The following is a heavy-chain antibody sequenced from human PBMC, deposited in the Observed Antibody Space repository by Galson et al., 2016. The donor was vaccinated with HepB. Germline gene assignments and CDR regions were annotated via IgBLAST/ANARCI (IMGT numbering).Heavy chain of an antibody. CDR1: GFTFSNYG. D-gene: IGHD6-19*01. J-gene: IGHJ5*02. CDR2: MSHDGSHI. CDR3: AKDHGNRWLNNWFDP. V-gene: IGHV3-30*18. Sequence: SLRLSCAASGFTFSNYGMHWIRQAPGKGLEWVAVMSHDGSHIFYVDSVKGRFSISRDNSKNTLYLQMNSPRDEDTAVYYCAKDHGNRWLNNWFDPWGQGTLVTVSS.